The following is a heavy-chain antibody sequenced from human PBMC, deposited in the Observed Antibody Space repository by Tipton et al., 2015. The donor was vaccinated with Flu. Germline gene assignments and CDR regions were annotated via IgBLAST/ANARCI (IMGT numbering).Heavy chain of an antibody. Sequence: VQLVQSGGGLIQRGGSLRLSCVVSGFTVSSNYMTWVRRAPGKGLEWVSVIYSGGSTKYADSVKCPFTISRDNSKNTLYLQLNSLRAEDTAVYYCARGRGYFVTTTCLLPFDFWGQGTLVTVSS. J-gene: IGHJ4*02. CDR1: GFTVSSNY. CDR2: IYSGGST. CDR3: ARGRGYFVTTTCLLPFDF. D-gene: IGHD3-9*01. V-gene: IGHV3-53*01.